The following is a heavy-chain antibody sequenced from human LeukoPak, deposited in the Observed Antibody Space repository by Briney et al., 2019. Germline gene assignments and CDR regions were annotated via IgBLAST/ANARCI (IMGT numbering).Heavy chain of an antibody. CDR2: IWYDGSNK. CDR3: ARDRGYWFDP. CDR1: GFTFSSYG. Sequence: AGRSLRLSCAPSGFTFSSYGMHWVRQAPGKGLEWVAVIWYDGSNKYYADSVKGRFTISRDNSKNTLYLQMNSLRAEDTAVYYCARDRGYWFDPRGQGTLVTVSS. D-gene: IGHD5-12*01. J-gene: IGHJ5*02. V-gene: IGHV3-33*01.